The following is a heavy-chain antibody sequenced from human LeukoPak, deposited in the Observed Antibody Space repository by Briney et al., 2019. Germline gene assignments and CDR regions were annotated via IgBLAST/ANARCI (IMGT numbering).Heavy chain of an antibody. CDR3: ARGRTVRGVIKFYYYMDV. CDR1: GGSISSYY. V-gene: IGHV4-59*12. Sequence: PSETLSLTCTVSGGSISSYYWSRIRQPPGKGLEWIGYIYYSGSTNYNPSLKSRVTISVDTSKNQFSLKLSSVTAADTAVYYCARGRTVRGVIKFYYYMDVWGKGTTVTVSS. CDR2: IYYSGST. J-gene: IGHJ6*03. D-gene: IGHD3-10*01.